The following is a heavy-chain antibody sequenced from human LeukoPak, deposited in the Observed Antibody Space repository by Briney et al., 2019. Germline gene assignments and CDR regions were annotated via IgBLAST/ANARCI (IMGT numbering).Heavy chain of an antibody. V-gene: IGHV1-69*01. D-gene: IGHD2-2*01. CDR2: VIPIFGAA. CDR3: ARERGLSWFDG. Sequence: SLKVSCKASGGTFTSYAISWVRQAPGQGLEWMGGVIPIFGAANYAQKFQGRVTITADESTSTAYMELSSLRSEDTAVYYCARERGLSWFDGWGQGTLVTVSS. CDR1: GGTFTSYA. J-gene: IGHJ5*02.